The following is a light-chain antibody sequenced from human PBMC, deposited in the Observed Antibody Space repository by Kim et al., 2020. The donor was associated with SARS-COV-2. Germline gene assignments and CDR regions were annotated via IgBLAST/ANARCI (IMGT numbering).Light chain of an antibody. J-gene: IGKJ4*01. V-gene: IGKV6-21*02. CDR3: QQSSSLRLT. CDR1: QNIGSS. Sequence: EVVLTQSPDFQSVTPKEKVAITCRASQNIGSSLHWYQQKPGQSPKLLIKYASQSISGVPSRFSGSGSGTDFTLTINGLEAEDAATYYCQQSSSLRLTFAGGTKVDIK. CDR2: YAS.